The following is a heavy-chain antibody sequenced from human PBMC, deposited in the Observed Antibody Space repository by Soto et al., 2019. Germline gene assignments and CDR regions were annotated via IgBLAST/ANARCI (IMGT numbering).Heavy chain of an antibody. CDR2: ISSSSSTI. Sequence: PXVCLRLSCAACGFSFSSYSMNWVRQAPGKGLEWVSYISSSSSTIYYADSVKGRFTISRDNAKNSLYLQMNSLRDEDTAVYYCARDGGLLWFGEPYYYYGMDVWGQGTTVTVSS. CDR3: ARDGGLLWFGEPYYYYGMDV. D-gene: IGHD3-10*01. V-gene: IGHV3-48*02. CDR1: GFSFSSYS. J-gene: IGHJ6*02.